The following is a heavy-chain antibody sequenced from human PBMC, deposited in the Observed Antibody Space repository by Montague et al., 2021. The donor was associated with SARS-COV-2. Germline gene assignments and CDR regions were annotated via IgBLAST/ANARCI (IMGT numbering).Heavy chain of an antibody. D-gene: IGHD3-10*01. V-gene: IGHV4-39*07. CDR3: ARDDIVLQGVTKGMDV. Sequence: SETLSLTCTVSGGSISRSNYYWGWIRQPPGKGLEWIGNMYYSGSTYYNPSLKSRVTISLDTSKNQFSLKLSSVTAADTAVYYCARDDIVLQGVTKGMDVWGQGTTVTVSS. CDR2: MYYSGST. J-gene: IGHJ6*02. CDR1: GGSISRSNYY.